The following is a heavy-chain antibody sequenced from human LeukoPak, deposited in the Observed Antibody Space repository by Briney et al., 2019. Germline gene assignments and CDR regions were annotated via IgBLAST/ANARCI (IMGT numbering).Heavy chain of an antibody. CDR2: FYYSGST. CDR3: ARHGHHGDHDY. J-gene: IGHJ4*02. D-gene: IGHD2-21*02. Sequence: SETLSLTCTVSGGSISSDYWSWIRQPPGKGLEWIGYFYYSGSTDYNPSLKSRVTISVDTSKNQFSLKLTSVTAADTAVYYCARHGHHGDHDYWGQGTLVTVSS. CDR1: GGSISSDY. V-gene: IGHV4-59*08.